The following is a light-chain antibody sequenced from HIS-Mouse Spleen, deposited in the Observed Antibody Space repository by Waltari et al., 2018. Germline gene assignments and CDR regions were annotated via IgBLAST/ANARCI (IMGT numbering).Light chain of an antibody. J-gene: IGLJ2*01. Sequence: SYELTQPPSVSVSPGQTARITCSGDALPTQYAYWYQQKPGQAPVLVIYKDSERPSGSPGRFSGSSSGKTVTLTISGVQAEDEADYYCQSADSSGTVVFGGGTKLTVL. CDR1: ALPTQY. CDR2: KDS. CDR3: QSADSSGTVV. V-gene: IGLV3-25*03.